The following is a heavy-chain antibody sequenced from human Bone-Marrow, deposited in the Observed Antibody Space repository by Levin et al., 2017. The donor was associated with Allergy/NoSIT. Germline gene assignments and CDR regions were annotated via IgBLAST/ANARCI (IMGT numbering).Heavy chain of an antibody. V-gene: IGHV4-31*03. CDR1: GGSIRSGGYY. CDR2: IYYSGST. CDR3: ARDGYYDSSGYDY. J-gene: IGHJ4*02. Sequence: SQTLSLTCTVSGGSIRSGGYYWSWIRQHPGKGLEWIGYIYYSGSTYYNPSLKSRVTISVDTSKNQFSLKLSSVTAADTAVYYCARDGYYDSSGYDYWGQGTLVTVSS. D-gene: IGHD3-22*01.